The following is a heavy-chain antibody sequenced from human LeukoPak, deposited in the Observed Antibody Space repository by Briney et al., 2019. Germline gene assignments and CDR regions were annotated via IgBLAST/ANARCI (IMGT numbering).Heavy chain of an antibody. CDR3: ARGSDSSGYSYYYYGMDV. D-gene: IGHD3-22*01. Sequence: ASVKVSCKASGGTFSSYAINWVRQAPGQGLEWMGRIIPILGIANYAQKFQGRVTITADKSTSTAYMELSSLRSEDTAVYYCARGSDSSGYSYYYYGMDVWGQGTTVTVSS. J-gene: IGHJ6*02. CDR1: GGTFSSYA. V-gene: IGHV1-69*04. CDR2: IIPILGIA.